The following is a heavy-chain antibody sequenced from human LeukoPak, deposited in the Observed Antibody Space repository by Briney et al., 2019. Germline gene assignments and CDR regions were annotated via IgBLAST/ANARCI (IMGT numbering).Heavy chain of an antibody. CDR3: ARGGSYAEYLQH. CDR2: INSNSGGT. V-gene: IGHV1-2*02. J-gene: IGHJ1*01. D-gene: IGHD1-26*01. Sequence: GASVKVSCKASGYIFTGYYIHWVRQAPGQGLEWMGWINSNSGGTNYEQKFQGRVTMTRDTSISTGYMELRSLRSDDTAVYYCARGGSYAEYLQHWGQGTLVTVSS. CDR1: GYIFTGYY.